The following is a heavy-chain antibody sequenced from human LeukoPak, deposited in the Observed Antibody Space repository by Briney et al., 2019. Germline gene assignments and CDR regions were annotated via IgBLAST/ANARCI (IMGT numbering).Heavy chain of an antibody. V-gene: IGHV3-21*01. Sequence: GGSLRLSCAASGFTFSNYSMNWVRQAPGKGLEWVSSISSSSSYIYYADSVKGRFTISRDNAKNSLYLQMNSLRAEDTAVYYCSSTPPPYAFDIWGQGTMVTVSS. J-gene: IGHJ3*02. CDR1: GFTFSNYS. CDR3: SSTPPPYAFDI. CDR2: ISSSSSYI. D-gene: IGHD6-19*01.